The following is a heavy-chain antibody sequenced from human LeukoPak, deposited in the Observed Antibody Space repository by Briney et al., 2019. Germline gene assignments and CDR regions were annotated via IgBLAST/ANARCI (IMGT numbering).Heavy chain of an antibody. CDR1: GGSISSYY. CDR3: ARDHLYSSGWYLGYDAFDI. CDR2: IYTSGST. V-gene: IGHV4-4*07. D-gene: IGHD6-19*01. Sequence: SETLSLTCTASGGSISSYYWSWIRQPAGKGLEWIGRIYTSGSTNYNPSLKSRVTISVDTSKDQFSLKLSSVTAADTAVYYCARDHLYSSGWYLGYDAFDIWGQGTMVTVSS. J-gene: IGHJ3*02.